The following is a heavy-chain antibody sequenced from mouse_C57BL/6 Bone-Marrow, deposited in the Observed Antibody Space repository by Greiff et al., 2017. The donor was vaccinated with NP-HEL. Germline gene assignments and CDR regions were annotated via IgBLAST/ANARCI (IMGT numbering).Heavy chain of an antibody. Sequence: QVQLQQPGAELVKPGASVKLSCKASGYTFTSYWMHWVKQRPGQGLEWIGMIHPNSGSTNYNEKFKSKATLTVDKSSSTAYMQLSSLTSEDSAVYYSARSYSNYGWYFDVWGTGTTVTVSS. J-gene: IGHJ1*03. CDR1: GYTFTSYW. CDR2: IHPNSGST. CDR3: ARSYSNYGWYFDV. D-gene: IGHD2-5*01. V-gene: IGHV1-64*01.